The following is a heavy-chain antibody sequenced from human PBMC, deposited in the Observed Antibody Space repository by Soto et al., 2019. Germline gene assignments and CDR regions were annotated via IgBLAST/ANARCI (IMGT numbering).Heavy chain of an antibody. CDR3: ARDRGTRTTNFYGMEV. CDR1: CGSISSYY. J-gene: IGHJ6*02. CDR2: IYYSGST. D-gene: IGHD3-10*01. V-gene: IGHV4-59*01. Sequence: SETLSLTCTVSCGSISSYYWSWIRQPPGKGLEWIGYIYYSGSTNYNPSLKSRVTISVDTSKNQFSLKLSSVTAADTAVYYCARDRGTRTTNFYGMEVWGQGTTVTGS.